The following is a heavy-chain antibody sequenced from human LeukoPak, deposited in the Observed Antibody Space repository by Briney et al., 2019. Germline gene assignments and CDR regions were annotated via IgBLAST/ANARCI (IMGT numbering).Heavy chain of an antibody. CDR2: FYHSGTT. V-gene: IGHV4-38-2*02. Sequence: PSETLSLTCTVSGYSISSGYYWGWIRQPPGKGLEWIGSFYHSGTTYYNPSLKSRVTISVDTSKSHFSLELSSVTAADTAVYYCARAQGDSSSYYVPFGYWGQGTLVTVSS. CDR3: ARAQGDSSSYYVPFGY. CDR1: GYSISSGYY. D-gene: IGHD3-22*01. J-gene: IGHJ4*02.